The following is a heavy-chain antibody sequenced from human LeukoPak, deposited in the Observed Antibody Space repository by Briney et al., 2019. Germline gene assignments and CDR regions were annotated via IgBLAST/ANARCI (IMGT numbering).Heavy chain of an antibody. CDR2: IYPGDSYT. CDR1: GYSFTSYW. Sequence: GESLKISCKRSGYSFTSYWIAWVRQMPGKGPEWMGIIYPGDSYTTYSPSFQGQVTISADKSISTAYLQWRSLKASDTAMYYCARRSGSDALDIWGQGTMVTVSS. CDR3: ARRSGSDALDI. J-gene: IGHJ3*02. D-gene: IGHD3-10*01. V-gene: IGHV5-51*01.